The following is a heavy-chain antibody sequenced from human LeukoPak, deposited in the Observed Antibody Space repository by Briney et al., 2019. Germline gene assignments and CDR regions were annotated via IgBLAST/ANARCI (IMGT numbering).Heavy chain of an antibody. V-gene: IGHV4-38-2*02. J-gene: IGHJ6*02. D-gene: IGHD1-26*01. Sequence: SETLSLTCTVSGYSISSGYYWGWIRQPPGKGLEWIGSIYHSGSTYYNPSLKSRVTISVDTSKNQFSLKLSSVTAADTAVYYCARTEWELLHYYGMDVWGQGTTVTVSS. CDR1: GYSISSGYY. CDR3: ARTEWELLHYYGMDV. CDR2: IYHSGST.